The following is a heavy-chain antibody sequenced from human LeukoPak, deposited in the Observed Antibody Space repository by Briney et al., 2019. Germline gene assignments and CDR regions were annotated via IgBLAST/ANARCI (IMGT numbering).Heavy chain of an antibody. D-gene: IGHD6-19*01. Sequence: GGSLRLSCAASGFTFSSYAMSWVRQAPGKGLEWVSAIRGSGGSTDYEDSVNGRFTISRDNSKNTLYMQMNSLRAEDTAVYYCTSSGWYSEYYFDYWGQGTLVTVSS. CDR3: TSSGWYSEYYFDY. V-gene: IGHV3-23*01. CDR2: IRGSGGST. CDR1: GFTFSSYA. J-gene: IGHJ4*02.